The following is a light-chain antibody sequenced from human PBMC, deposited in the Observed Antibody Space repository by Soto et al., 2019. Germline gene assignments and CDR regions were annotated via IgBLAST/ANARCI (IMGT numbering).Light chain of an antibody. CDR2: EVS. CDR1: SSDVGGYNY. CDR3: SSYAGSNLWV. J-gene: IGLJ3*02. V-gene: IGLV2-8*01. Sequence: QSVLTQPPSASGSPGQSVTISCTGTSSDVGGYNYVSWYQQHPGKAHKLMIYEVSKRPSGVPDRFSGAKSGNTASLTVSGPQAEDEADYYCSSYAGSNLWVFGGGTKLTVL.